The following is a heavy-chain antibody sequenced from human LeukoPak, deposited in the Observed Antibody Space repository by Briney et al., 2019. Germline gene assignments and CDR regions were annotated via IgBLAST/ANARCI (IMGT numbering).Heavy chain of an antibody. V-gene: IGHV1-18*01. D-gene: IGHD2-2*01. J-gene: IGHJ4*02. CDR2: ISAYNGNT. Sequence: GASVKVSCKASGYTFTSCGISWVRQAPGQGLEWMGWISAYNGNTNYAQKLQGRVTMTTDTSTSTAYMELRSLRSDDTAVYYCARDQFVVVPAALNYWGQGTLVTVSS. CDR3: ARDQFVVVPAALNY. CDR1: GYTFTSCG.